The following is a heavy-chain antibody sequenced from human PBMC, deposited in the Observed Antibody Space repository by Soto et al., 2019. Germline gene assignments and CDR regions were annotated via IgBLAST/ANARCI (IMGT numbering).Heavy chain of an antibody. Sequence: SETLSLTCTVSGGSISSYYWSWIRQPPGKGLEWMGYIYYSVSTTYNPSLKSRVTVSVDTSKNQFSLKLSSVTAADTAVYYCARHGSFKTNQKAYFDYWGQGTLVTVSS. CDR3: ARHGSFKTNQKAYFDY. D-gene: IGHD3-16*02. CDR2: IYYSVST. J-gene: IGHJ4*02. V-gene: IGHV4-59*01. CDR1: GGSISSYY.